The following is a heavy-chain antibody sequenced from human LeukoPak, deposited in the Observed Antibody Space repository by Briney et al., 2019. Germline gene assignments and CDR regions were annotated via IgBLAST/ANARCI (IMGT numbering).Heavy chain of an antibody. V-gene: IGHV4-31*03. J-gene: IGHJ4*02. CDR3: ARQKEAAGEDYFDS. D-gene: IGHD7-27*01. Sequence: PSETLSLTCTVSGGSISSGGYYWTWIRQHRGKGLEWIGYIYYSGNTDSSPSLRSRVTFSVDTSKNQFSLKVSSVTAADTAVYYCARQKEAAGEDYFDSWGQGTLVTVSP. CDR1: GGSISSGGYY. CDR2: IYYSGNT.